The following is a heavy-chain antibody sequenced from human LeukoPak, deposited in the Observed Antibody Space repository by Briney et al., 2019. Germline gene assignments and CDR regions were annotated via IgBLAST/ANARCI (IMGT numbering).Heavy chain of an antibody. D-gene: IGHD3-3*01. CDR2: INSDGSST. CDR3: ARDYPGVAHLDY. Sequence: GGSLRLSCAASGFTFSSYWMHWVRQAPGKGLVWVSRINSDGSSTSYADPVKGRFTISRDNAKNTLYLQMNSLRAEDTAVYYCARDYPGVAHLDYWGQGTLVTVSS. CDR1: GFTFSSYW. J-gene: IGHJ4*02. V-gene: IGHV3-74*01.